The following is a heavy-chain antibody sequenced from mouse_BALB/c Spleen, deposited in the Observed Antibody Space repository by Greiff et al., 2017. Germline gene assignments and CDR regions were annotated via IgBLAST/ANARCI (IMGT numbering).Heavy chain of an antibody. CDR3: ARGATVPYYFDY. V-gene: IGHV5-6-5*01. D-gene: IGHD1-1*01. CDR1: GFTFSSYA. Sequence: DVQLVESGGGLVKPGGSLKLSCAASGFTFSSYAMSWVRQTPEKRLEWVASISSGGSTYYPDSVKGRFTISRDNARNILYLQMSSLRSEDTAMYYCARGATVPYYFDYWGQGTTLTVSS. J-gene: IGHJ2*01. CDR2: ISSGGST.